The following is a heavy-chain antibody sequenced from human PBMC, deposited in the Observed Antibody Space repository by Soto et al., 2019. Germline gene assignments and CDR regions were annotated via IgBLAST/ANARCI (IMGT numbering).Heavy chain of an antibody. CDR2: ISASGGGT. D-gene: IGHD1-1*01. CDR1: GFTFSTYA. CDR3: ARRPTATAS. J-gene: IGHJ5*02. V-gene: IGHV3-23*01. Sequence: EAQMLESGGGSVQPGGSLRLSCAASGFTFSTYAVAWVRQSPGKGLEWVSSISASGGGTWYADSVKGRFTISRDNSKNTLYLQMNSLRAEYTAVYYCARRPTATASWGQGTLVTVSS.